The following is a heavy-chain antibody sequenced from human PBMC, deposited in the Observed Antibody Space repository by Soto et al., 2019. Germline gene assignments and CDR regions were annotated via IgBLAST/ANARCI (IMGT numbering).Heavy chain of an antibody. CDR2: IYSGGST. D-gene: IGHD6-13*01. CDR1: GFTVSSNY. Sequence: GSLRLSCAASGFTVSSNYMSWVRQSPGKGLEWVSVIYSGGSTYYADSVKGRFTISRDNSKNTLYLQMNSLRAEDTAVYYCAGGSSSWYIPRGMDVWGQGTTVTVSS. CDR3: AGGSSSWYIPRGMDV. V-gene: IGHV3-53*03. J-gene: IGHJ6*02.